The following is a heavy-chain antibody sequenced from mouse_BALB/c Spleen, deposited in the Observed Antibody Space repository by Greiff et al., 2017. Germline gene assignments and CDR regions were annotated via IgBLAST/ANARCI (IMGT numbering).Heavy chain of an antibody. CDR2: ISDGGSYT. D-gene: IGHD1-1*01. J-gene: IGHJ3*01. CDR3: AREDYGSSYGAY. V-gene: IGHV5-4*02. Sequence: EVMLVESGGGLVKPGGSLKLSCAASGFTFSDYYMYWVRQTPEKRLEWAATISDGGSYTYYPDSVKGRFTISRDNAKNNLYLQMSSLKSEDTAMYYCAREDYGSSYGAYWGQGTLVTVSA. CDR1: GFTFSDYY.